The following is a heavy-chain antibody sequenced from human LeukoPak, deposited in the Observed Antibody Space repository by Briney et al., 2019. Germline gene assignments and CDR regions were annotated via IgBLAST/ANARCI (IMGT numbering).Heavy chain of an antibody. Sequence: SETLSLTCTVSGGSISSYYCSWIRQPPGTGLEWIGYIYYSGSPNYNPSLKSRVTISVDTSKNQFSLKLSSVTAADTAVYYCARDSSLVGATTHNWFDPWGQGTLVTVSS. CDR2: IYYSGSP. J-gene: IGHJ5*02. CDR1: GGSISSYY. CDR3: ARDSSLVGATTHNWFDP. V-gene: IGHV4-59*01. D-gene: IGHD1-26*01.